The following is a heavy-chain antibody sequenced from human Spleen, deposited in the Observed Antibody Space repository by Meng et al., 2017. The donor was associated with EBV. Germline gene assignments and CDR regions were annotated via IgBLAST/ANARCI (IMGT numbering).Heavy chain of an antibody. CDR1: GDSMTNNNW. D-gene: IGHD2-8*01. CDR2: IYHSGST. CDR3: ARTGVGLAFDY. V-gene: IGHV4-4*02. Sequence: QVQLRESGPGLVKPSGTLSLTCGVSGDSMTNNNWWTWVRQPPGKGLEWIGEIYHSGSTNYNPSLQSRATISVDMSKKQFSLKVRSVTAADTAVYYCARTGVGLAFDYWGLGTLVTVSS. J-gene: IGHJ4*02.